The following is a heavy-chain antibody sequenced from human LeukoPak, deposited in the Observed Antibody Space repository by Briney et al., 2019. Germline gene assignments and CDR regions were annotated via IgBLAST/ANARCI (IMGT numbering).Heavy chain of an antibody. CDR1: GFTFSSYS. V-gene: IGHV3-23*01. CDR2: ISGSGDNT. Sequence: GGSLRLSCAASGFTFSSYSMNWVRQAPGKGLEWVSVISGSGDNTNYADSVKGRFTISRDNSKNTLYLQMNSLRAEDTAVYHCAKDQGYYYGSGSYYDYWGQGTLVTVSS. D-gene: IGHD3-10*01. CDR3: AKDQGYYYGSGSYYDY. J-gene: IGHJ4*02.